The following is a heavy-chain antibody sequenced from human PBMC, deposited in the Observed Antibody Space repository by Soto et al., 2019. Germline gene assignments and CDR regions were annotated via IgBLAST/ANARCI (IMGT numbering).Heavy chain of an antibody. CDR2: INHSGST. J-gene: IGHJ4*02. D-gene: IGHD5-12*01. V-gene: IGHV4-34*01. CDR3: ARARRGYSGYYVDY. Sequence: QVQLQQWGAGLLKPSETLSLTCAVYGGSFSGYYWSWIRQPPGKGLEWIGEINHSGSTNYNPSLKSRVTISVDTSKNQFSLELSSVTAADTAVYYCARARRGYSGYYVDYWGQGTLVTVSS. CDR1: GGSFSGYY.